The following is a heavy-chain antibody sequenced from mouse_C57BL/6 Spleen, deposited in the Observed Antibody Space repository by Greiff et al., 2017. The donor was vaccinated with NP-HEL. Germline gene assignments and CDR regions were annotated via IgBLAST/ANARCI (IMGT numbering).Heavy chain of an antibody. D-gene: IGHD1-1*01. V-gene: IGHV1-81*01. CDR1: GYTFTSYG. CDR3: ARRGATVVAPYYYAMDY. Sequence: QVQLQQSGAELARPGASVKLSCKASGYTFTSYGISWVKQRTGQGLEWIGEIYPRSGNNYYNEKFKGKATLTADKSSSTAYMELRSLTSEDSAVYFCARRGATVVAPYYYAMDYWGQGTSVTVSS. J-gene: IGHJ4*01. CDR2: IYPRSGNN.